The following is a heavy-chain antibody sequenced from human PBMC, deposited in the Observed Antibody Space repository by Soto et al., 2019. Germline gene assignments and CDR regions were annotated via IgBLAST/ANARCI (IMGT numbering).Heavy chain of an antibody. CDR3: ATLRYCSGGSCYWAWY. CDR1: GFTFSSYS. D-gene: IGHD2-15*01. J-gene: IGHJ4*02. CDR2: ISSSSSYI. Sequence: GGSLRLSCAASGFTFSSYSMNWVRQAPGKGLEWVSSISSSSSYIYYADSVKGRFTISRDNAKNSLYLQMNSLRAEDTAVHYCATLRYCSGGSCYWAWYWGQGTLVTVSS. V-gene: IGHV3-21*01.